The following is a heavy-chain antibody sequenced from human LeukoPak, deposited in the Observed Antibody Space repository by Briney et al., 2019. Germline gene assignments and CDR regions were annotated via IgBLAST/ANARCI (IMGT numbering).Heavy chain of an antibody. Sequence: ASVKVSCKASGNSFATYVISWVRQAPGQGLEWMGYITAYSGNTDYAQKFQGRVTMTTDTSTSTAYMELRSLRSDDTAVYYCARDYYDSSGYSPDRAFDIWGQGTMVTVSS. CDR1: GNSFATYV. V-gene: IGHV1-18*01. CDR3: ARDYYDSSGYSPDRAFDI. D-gene: IGHD3-22*01. J-gene: IGHJ3*02. CDR2: ITAYSGNT.